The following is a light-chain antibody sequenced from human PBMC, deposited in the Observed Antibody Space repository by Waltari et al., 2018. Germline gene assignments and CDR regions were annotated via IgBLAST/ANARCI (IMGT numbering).Light chain of an antibody. V-gene: IGKV1D-8*03. Sequence: VICMTQSPSLLSASPGDRVTITCRMSQGISTYLAWYQQKPGRAPDLLIYGASILHSGVPSRFSGSGSGTDFTLTISSLQPEDFATYYCQQGNDFPLTFGGGTKVEI. CDR1: QGISTY. J-gene: IGKJ4*01. CDR3: QQGNDFPLT. CDR2: GAS.